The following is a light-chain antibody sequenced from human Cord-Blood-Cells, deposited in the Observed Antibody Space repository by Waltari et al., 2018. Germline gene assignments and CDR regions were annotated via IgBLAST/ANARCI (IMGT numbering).Light chain of an antibody. Sequence: IQMTTYPSSLSASVGDRVPITCRASQSISSYLNWYQQKPGKAPKLLIYAASSLQSGVPSRFSGSGSGTDFTLTISSLQPEDFATYYCQQSYSTPWTFGQGTKVEIK. CDR3: QQSYSTPWT. CDR1: QSISSY. V-gene: IGKV1-39*01. J-gene: IGKJ1*01. CDR2: AAS.